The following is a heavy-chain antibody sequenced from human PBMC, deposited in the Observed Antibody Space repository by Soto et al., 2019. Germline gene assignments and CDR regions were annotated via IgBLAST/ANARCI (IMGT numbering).Heavy chain of an antibody. Sequence: SETLSLTCTVSGASITNYYWTWIRQPPGKGLEWVGCMSRSGATNSNPSLKSRVAISVDTSKNQFSLNLRSVTAADTAVYYCATLFYGSGSPSPPDYWGQGTLVTVSS. CDR2: MSRSGAT. V-gene: IGHV4-59*08. D-gene: IGHD3-10*01. CDR1: GASITNYY. J-gene: IGHJ4*02. CDR3: ATLFYGSGSPSPPDY.